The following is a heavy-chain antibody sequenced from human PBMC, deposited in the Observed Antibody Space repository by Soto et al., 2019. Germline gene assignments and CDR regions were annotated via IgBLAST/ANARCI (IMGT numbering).Heavy chain of an antibody. Sequence: EVQLLESGGGFVQPGGSLRLSCAASGFTFTNYALSWVRQAPGKGLEWVSTIGGGSGSTSYADSVKGRFSISRENSKNTLYLQMSSLRAEDTALYYCATRMYSTSWYYFVSRGQGTLVTVSS. CDR2: IGGGSGST. V-gene: IGHV3-23*01. D-gene: IGHD6-13*01. CDR1: GFTFTNYA. J-gene: IGHJ4*02. CDR3: ATRMYSTSWYYFVS.